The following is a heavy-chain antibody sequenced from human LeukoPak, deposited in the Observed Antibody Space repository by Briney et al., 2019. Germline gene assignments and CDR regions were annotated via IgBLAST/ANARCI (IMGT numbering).Heavy chain of an antibody. V-gene: IGHV4-34*01. Sequence: SETLSLTCAVYGGSFSGYYWSWIRQPPGKGLEWIGEINHSGSTNYNPSLKSRVTISVDTSKNQFSLKLSSVTAADTAVYYCARVSDRSNLFDPWGQGTLVTVSS. CDR3: ARVSDRSNLFDP. J-gene: IGHJ5*02. D-gene: IGHD3-22*01. CDR1: GGSFSGYY. CDR2: INHSGST.